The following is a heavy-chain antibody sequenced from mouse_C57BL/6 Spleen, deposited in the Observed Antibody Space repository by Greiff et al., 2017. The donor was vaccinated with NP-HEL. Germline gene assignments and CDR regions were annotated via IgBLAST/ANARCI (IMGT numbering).Heavy chain of an antibody. D-gene: IGHD2-4*01. CDR1: GYTFTDHI. Sequence: VQLQESGAELACPGASVTLSCKASGYTFTDHIMNWVKKRPGQGLEWIGRIYPVSGETNYNQKFMCKATFSVDRSSSTVYMVLNSLTSEDPAVYYCGTEGYYDYDWYFDVWGTGTTVTVSS. CDR3: GTEGYYDYDWYFDV. V-gene: IGHV1-11*01. CDR2: IYPVSGET. J-gene: IGHJ1*03.